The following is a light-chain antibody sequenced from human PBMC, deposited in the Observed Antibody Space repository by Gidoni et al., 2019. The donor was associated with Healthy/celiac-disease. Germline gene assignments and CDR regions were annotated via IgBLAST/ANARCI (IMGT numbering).Light chain of an antibody. CDR2: DVN. Sequence: QSALTQPASVSGSPGQSITISCTGTSSDVGGYNYVSWYQQHPGKAPKLMIYDVNNRPSGVSNRFSGSKSGNTASLTISGLQAEDEADYYCSSYTSSSTRVVGGGTKLTVL. CDR3: SSYTSSSTRV. CDR1: SSDVGGYNY. J-gene: IGLJ2*01. V-gene: IGLV2-14*01.